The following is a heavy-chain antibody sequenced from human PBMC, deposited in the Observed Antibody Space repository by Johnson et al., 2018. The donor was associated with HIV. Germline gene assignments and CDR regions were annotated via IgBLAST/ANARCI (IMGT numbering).Heavy chain of an antibody. CDR3: ASAPSGGVSLPDAFDI. CDR1: GFTVSSNY. J-gene: IGHJ3*02. CDR2: ISSSGSTI. V-gene: IGHV3-11*04. D-gene: IGHD3-10*01. Sequence: QVQLVESGGGLVQPGGSLRLSCAASGFTVSSNYMSWIRQAPGKGLEWVSYISSSGSTIYYADSVKGRFTISRDNAKNSLYLQMNSLRAEDTAVYYCASAPSGGVSLPDAFDIWGQGTMVTVSS.